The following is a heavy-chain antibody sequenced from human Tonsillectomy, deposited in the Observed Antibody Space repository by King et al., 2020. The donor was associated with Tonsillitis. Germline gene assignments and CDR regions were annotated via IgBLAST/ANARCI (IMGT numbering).Heavy chain of an antibody. J-gene: IGHJ5*02. CDR2: ISGSGGST. CDR3: AKVVNDFFWGSYRPGWWFDP. CDR1: GFTFSSYA. V-gene: IGHV3-23*04. Sequence: VQLVESGGGLVQPGGSLRLSCAASGFTFSSYAMSWVRQAPGKGLEWVSAISGSGGSTYYAVSVKGRFTISRDNSKNTLYLQMNSLRAEDTAVYYCAKVVNDFFWGSYRPGWWFDPWGQGTLVTVSS. D-gene: IGHD3-16*02.